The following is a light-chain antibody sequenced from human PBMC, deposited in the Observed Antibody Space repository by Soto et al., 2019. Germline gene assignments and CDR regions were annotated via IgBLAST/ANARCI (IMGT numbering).Light chain of an antibody. J-gene: IGKJ2*01. CDR3: QQYDSSSPT. V-gene: IGKV1-5*01. CDR2: DAS. Sequence: DIQMTQSPSTLSASVGDGVTITCRASQNISVWLAWYQQRPGKAPKFLIYDASNFETGVSSRFSGSGSGTEFTLTIRSLQPDDVATYYCQQYDSSSPTFGQGTKLEIK. CDR1: QNISVW.